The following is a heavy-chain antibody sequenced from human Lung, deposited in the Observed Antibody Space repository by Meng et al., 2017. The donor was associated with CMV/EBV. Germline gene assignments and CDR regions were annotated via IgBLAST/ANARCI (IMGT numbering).Heavy chain of an antibody. CDR3: ATEGPLNWFER. CDR1: GGTFSNYP. CDR2: FIPIFGTP. J-gene: IGHJ5*02. V-gene: IGHV1-69*05. Sequence: SXXVSCKASGGTFSNYPVSWVRHAPGLGLEWMGGFIPIFGTPNYAQKFQGRLTITTDESTSTAYMALNSLRSEDTAVYYCATEGPLNWFERGGQGTLVTVSS.